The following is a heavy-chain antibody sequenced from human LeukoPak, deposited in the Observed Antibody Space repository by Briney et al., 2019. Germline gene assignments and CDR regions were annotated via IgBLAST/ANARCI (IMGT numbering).Heavy chain of an antibody. J-gene: IGHJ2*01. V-gene: IGHV4-59*01. Sequence: PSETLSFTGVVSGDSFSSGYWSWIGQPPGKGLEWIGYIYYIGTTYYNPSLKSRVSISFDTSKNQFSLKLSSVTAADTAVYYCARVGYCSHGSCLRLDWYFDLWGRGTLVTVSS. CDR2: IYYIGTT. CDR1: GDSFSSGY. D-gene: IGHD2-15*01. CDR3: ARVGYCSHGSCLRLDWYFDL.